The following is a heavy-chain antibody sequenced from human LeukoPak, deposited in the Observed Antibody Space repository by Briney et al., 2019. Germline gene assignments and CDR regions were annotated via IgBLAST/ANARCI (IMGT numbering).Heavy chain of an antibody. J-gene: IGHJ4*02. D-gene: IGHD3-10*01. CDR2: ISYDGSNK. Sequence: GGSLRLSCAASGFTFSSYGTHWVRQAPGKGLEWVAVISYDGSNKYYADSVKGRFTISRDNSKNTLYLQMNSLRAEDTAVYYCAKERRRTMDYWGQGTLVTVSS. CDR3: AKERRRTMDY. V-gene: IGHV3-30*18. CDR1: GFTFSSYG.